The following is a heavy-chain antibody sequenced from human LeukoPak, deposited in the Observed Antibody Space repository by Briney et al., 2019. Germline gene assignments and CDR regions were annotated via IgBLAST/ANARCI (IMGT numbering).Heavy chain of an antibody. Sequence: GGSLRLSCAASGFTFDDYATHWVRQAPGKGLEWVSGISWNSGSIGYADSVKGRFTISRDNAKNSLYLQMNSLRAEDMALYYCAKDIGPDYYDSSGSDYWGQGTLVTVSS. J-gene: IGHJ4*02. D-gene: IGHD3-22*01. V-gene: IGHV3-9*03. CDR1: GFTFDDYA. CDR3: AKDIGPDYYDSSGSDY. CDR2: ISWNSGSI.